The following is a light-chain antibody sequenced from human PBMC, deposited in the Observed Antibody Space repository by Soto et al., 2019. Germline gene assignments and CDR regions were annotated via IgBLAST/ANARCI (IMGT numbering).Light chain of an antibody. CDR3: QQCYSTPFT. CDR2: EAS. Sequence: EVVLTQSPGTLSLSPGERATLSCRASQSVGGNYLAWYQQKPGRAPRLLMYEASKRATGIPDRFSGSGSGTDFTLIISSLQAEDVAVYYCQQCYSTPFTFGPGTKVEIK. J-gene: IGKJ3*01. CDR1: QSVGGNY. V-gene: IGKV3-20*01.